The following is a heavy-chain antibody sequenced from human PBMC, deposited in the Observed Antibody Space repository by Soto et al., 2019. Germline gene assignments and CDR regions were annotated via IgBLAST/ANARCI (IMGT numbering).Heavy chain of an antibody. CDR1: GFIFSNYG. J-gene: IGHJ4*02. V-gene: IGHV3-30*18. D-gene: IGHD2-15*01. Sequence: QVQLVESGGGVVQPGRSLRLSCAASGFIFSNYGMHWVRQAPGKGLEGVAVISYDGNNKYYADSVKGRFAISRDNSKNTLYLQMNSLRAEDTAVYYCAKAERYCSGGSCYHAYWGQGTLVTVSS. CDR2: ISYDGNNK. CDR3: AKAERYCSGGSCYHAY.